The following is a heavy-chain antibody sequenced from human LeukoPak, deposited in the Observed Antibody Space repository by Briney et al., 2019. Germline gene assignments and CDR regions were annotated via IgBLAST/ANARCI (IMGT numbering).Heavy chain of an antibody. CDR2: ISSGGRT. D-gene: IGHD7-27*01. Sequence: GGSLRLSCAASGFTVSSDYMSWVRQAPGKGLEWFSVISSGGRTFYADSVKGRFTISRGNTKNTLYLQMNSLRAEDTAVYYCTRDSGDMGAFDIWGQGTMVTVSS. CDR3: TRDSGDMGAFDI. J-gene: IGHJ3*02. CDR1: GFTVSSDY. V-gene: IGHV3-66*01.